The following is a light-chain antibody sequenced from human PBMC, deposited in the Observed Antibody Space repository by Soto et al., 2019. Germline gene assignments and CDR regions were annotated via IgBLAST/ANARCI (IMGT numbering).Light chain of an antibody. V-gene: IGLV1-40*01. CDR2: GDN. J-gene: IGLJ1*01. CDR3: QSYDISLHNYV. Sequence: QSVLTQPPSVSGAPGQRVSISCTGSTSNIGAPYDVHWYQHLPGTAPKLLIYGDNNRPSGVPDRFSGSESGTSASLAITRLQAEDEADYYCQSYDISLHNYVFGTGTQLTVL. CDR1: TSNIGAPYD.